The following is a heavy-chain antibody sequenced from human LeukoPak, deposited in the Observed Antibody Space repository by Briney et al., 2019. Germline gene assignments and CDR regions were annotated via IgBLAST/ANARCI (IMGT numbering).Heavy chain of an antibody. CDR3: ARVRYSYGHGDY. CDR1: GGTFSSYA. V-gene: IGHV1-46*01. Sequence: ASVKVSCKASGGTFSSYAISWVRQAPGQGLEWMGIINPSGGSTSYAQKFQGRVTMTRDTSTSTVYMELSSLRSEDTAVYYCARVRYSYGHGDYWGQGTLVTVSS. D-gene: IGHD5-18*01. J-gene: IGHJ4*02. CDR2: INPSGGST.